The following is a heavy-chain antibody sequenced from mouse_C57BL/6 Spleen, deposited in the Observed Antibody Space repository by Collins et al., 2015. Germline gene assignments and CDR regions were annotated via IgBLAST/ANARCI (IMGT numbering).Heavy chain of an antibody. J-gene: IGHJ4*01. Sequence: QVQLKQSGAELVRPGASVKLSCKASGYTFTDYYIKWVKQRPGQGPEWIARIYPGSDNTFYNEKFKGKATLTAEKASSTAYMQLNSLTSEDSAVYFCAREGLRMDYWGQGTSVTVSS. V-gene: IGHV1-76*01. CDR2: IYPGSDNT. CDR1: GYTFTDYY. CDR3: AREGLRMDY.